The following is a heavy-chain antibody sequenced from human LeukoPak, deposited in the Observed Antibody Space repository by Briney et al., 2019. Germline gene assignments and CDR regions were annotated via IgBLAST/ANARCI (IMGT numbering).Heavy chain of an antibody. CDR2: IKQDGSEK. D-gene: IGHD3-10*01. Sequence: GGSLRLSCAASGHTFSRYWISWVRDAPGKGLEWVANIKQDGSEKYYVDSAKGRFTISRDNDKNSLYLQMNNLRAEDTAVYYCAREELLWFGDPSWFVPWGQGSLVTVSS. V-gene: IGHV3-7*03. CDR3: AREELLWFGDPSWFVP. CDR1: GHTFSRYW. J-gene: IGHJ5*02.